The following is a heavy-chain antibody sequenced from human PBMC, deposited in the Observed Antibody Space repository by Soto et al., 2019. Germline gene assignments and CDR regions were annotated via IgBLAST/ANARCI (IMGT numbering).Heavy chain of an antibody. CDR3: ARGGGGYYYMDV. CDR1: GFTFSSYG. V-gene: IGHV3-33*01. D-gene: IGHD1-26*01. CDR2: IWYDGSNK. Sequence: PGGSLRLSCAASGFTFSSYGMHWVRQAPGKGLEWVAVIWYDGSNKYYADSVKGRFTISRDNSKNTLYLQMNSLRAEDTAVYYCARGGGGYYYMDVWGKGTTVTVSS. J-gene: IGHJ6*03.